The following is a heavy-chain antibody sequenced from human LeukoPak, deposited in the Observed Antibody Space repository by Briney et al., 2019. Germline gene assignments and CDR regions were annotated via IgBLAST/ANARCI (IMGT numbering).Heavy chain of an antibody. CDR2: ISNDGGGT. Sequence: GGSLRLSCAASGFIFNNYGLIWVRQAPGKGLEWVSAISNDGGGTQYADFVEGRFTISRDNSKDTLFLQMSSLRAEDTALYYCAKGSSGYFADLWGQGTLVTVSS. J-gene: IGHJ5*02. D-gene: IGHD3-22*01. CDR1: GFIFNNYG. CDR3: AKGSSGYFADL. V-gene: IGHV3-23*01.